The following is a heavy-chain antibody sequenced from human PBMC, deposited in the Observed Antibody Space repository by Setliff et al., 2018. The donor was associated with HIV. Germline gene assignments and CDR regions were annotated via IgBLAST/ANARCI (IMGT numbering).Heavy chain of an antibody. V-gene: IGHV4-39*01. D-gene: IGHD5-12*01. CDR1: GDYIGSRAYY. CDR2: IYYTGNS. CDR3: ARLGESGYDFRGFFDF. Sequence: ETLSLTCTVSGDYIGSRAYYWAWIRQPPGKGLEWIATIYYTGNSSYNPSLQSRVSISVDTSNNQFSLKLHSVSTSDRGVYFCARLGESGYDFRGFFDFWGPGMLVTVSS. J-gene: IGHJ4*02.